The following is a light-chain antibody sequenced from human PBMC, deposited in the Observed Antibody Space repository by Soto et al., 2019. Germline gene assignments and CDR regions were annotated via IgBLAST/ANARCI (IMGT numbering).Light chain of an antibody. CDR1: QSIRSTY. CDR2: GTS. V-gene: IGKV3-20*01. CDR3: QQYSSSPGT. J-gene: IGKJ1*01. Sequence: EIVLTQSPGTLSLSPGERATLSCRASQSIRSTYLAWYQQKPGQAPRLLIYGTSSRATGIPDRFSGSGSGTDFTLTISRLEPEDFAVYYCQQYSSSPGTF.